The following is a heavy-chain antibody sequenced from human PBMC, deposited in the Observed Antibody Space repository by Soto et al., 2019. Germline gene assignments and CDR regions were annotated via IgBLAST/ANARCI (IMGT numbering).Heavy chain of an antibody. CDR3: AKGSYTGMYSDFDY. CDR2: ISYDGSNK. Sequence: QVQLVQSGGGVVQPGRSLRLSCTASGFTFSIYDMHWVRQAPGKGLEWVALISYDGSNKSYRDSVKGRFTISRDNSRNTLYLQMNSLRAEDMAVYYCAKGSYTGMYSDFDYWGQGTLVTVSS. CDR1: GFTFSIYD. V-gene: IGHV3-30*18. D-gene: IGHD1-26*01. J-gene: IGHJ4*01.